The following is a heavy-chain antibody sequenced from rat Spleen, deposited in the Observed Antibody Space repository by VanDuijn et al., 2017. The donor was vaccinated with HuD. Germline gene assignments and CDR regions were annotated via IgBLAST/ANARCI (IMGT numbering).Heavy chain of an antibody. V-gene: IGHV5-29*01. Sequence: VQLKESGPGLVQPSQTLSLTCTVSGFSLSSYGVIWVRQPPGKGLEWVATIIYDGSRTYYRDSVKGRFTISRDNAKSTLLLQMDSLRSEDTATYYCARLWDSWGQGVMVTVSS. CDR1: GFSLSSYG. J-gene: IGHJ2*01. CDR3: ARLWDS. CDR2: IIYDGSRT.